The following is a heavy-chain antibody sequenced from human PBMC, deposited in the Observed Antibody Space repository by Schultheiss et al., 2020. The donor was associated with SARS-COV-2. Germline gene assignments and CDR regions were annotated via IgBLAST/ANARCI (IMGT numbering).Heavy chain of an antibody. J-gene: IGHJ4*02. CDR1: GFTFSGSA. D-gene: IGHD2-2*01. CDR2: IRSKANSYAT. V-gene: IGHV3-73*01. Sequence: GGSLRLSCAASGFTFSGSAMHWVRQASGKGLEWVGRIRSKANSYATAYAASVKGRFTISRDDSKNTAYLQMNSLKTEDTAVYYCAKALGVVPAAIDYWGQGTLVTVSS. CDR3: AKALGVVPAAIDY.